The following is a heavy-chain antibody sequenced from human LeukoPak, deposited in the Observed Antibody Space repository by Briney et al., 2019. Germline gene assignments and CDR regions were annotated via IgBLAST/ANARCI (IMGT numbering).Heavy chain of an antibody. CDR2: IWYDGTNK. D-gene: IGHD4-23*01. CDR3: ARVSESGNSDY. Sequence: PGRSLRLSCAASGFSFTSYGMHWVRQAPGKGLEWVADIWYDGTNKHYADSVKGRYTISRDTSNNMLYLQMNSLRAEDTAVYYCARVSESGNSDYWGQGTLVTVSS. CDR1: GFSFTSYG. V-gene: IGHV3-33*01. J-gene: IGHJ4*02.